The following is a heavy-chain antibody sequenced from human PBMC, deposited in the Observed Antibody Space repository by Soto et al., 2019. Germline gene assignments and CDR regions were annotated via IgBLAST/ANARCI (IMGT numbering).Heavy chain of an antibody. J-gene: IGHJ6*02. V-gene: IGHV4-30-2*01. CDR1: GGSISSGGYS. Sequence: SDTLSLTCAVSGGSISSGGYSWSWIRQPPGKGLEWIGYIYHSGSTYYNPSLKSRVTISVDRSKNQFSLKLSSVTAADTAVYYCARGGYDSSGSPPKGMDVWGQGTTVT. CDR2: IYHSGST. CDR3: ARGGYDSSGSPPKGMDV. D-gene: IGHD3-22*01.